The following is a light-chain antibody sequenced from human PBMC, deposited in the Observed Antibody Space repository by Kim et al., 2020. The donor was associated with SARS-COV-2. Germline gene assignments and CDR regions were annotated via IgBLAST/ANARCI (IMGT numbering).Light chain of an antibody. CDR2: DAF. Sequence: EIVLTQSPATLSLSPGERATLSCRASQSVSSYLAWYQQKPGQAPRLLIYDAFNRATGIPARFSGSGSGTDFTLTISSLEPEDFAVYYCQQRSNWPPITFGGGTKVDIK. J-gene: IGKJ4*01. V-gene: IGKV3-11*01. CDR3: QQRSNWPPIT. CDR1: QSVSSY.